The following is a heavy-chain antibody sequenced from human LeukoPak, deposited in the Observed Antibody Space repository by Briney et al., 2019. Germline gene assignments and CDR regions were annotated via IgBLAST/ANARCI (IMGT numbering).Heavy chain of an antibody. CDR3: AKDISPLWLGLDY. CDR2: ISWNSGSI. V-gene: IGHV3-9*01. D-gene: IGHD6-19*01. Sequence: GRSLRLSCAASGFTFDDYAMHWVRQAPGKGLEWVSGISWNSGSIGYADSVKGRFTISRDNAKNSLHLQMNSLRAEDTALNYCAKDISPLWLGLDYWGQGTLVTVSS. CDR1: GFTFDDYA. J-gene: IGHJ4*02.